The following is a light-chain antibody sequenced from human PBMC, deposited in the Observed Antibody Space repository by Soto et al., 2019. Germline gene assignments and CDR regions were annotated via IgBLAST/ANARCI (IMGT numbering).Light chain of an antibody. CDR2: GAS. J-gene: IGKJ2*01. CDR1: QSVGGTY. Sequence: EIVLTQSPATLSLSPGERATLTCRASQSVGGTYLAWYQQKPGQAPRLLISGASRRATDIPDRFSGSGSETDFTLTISRLEPEDFAVYHCQQYSRSPGTFGQGTKLEI. CDR3: QQYSRSPGT. V-gene: IGKV3-20*01.